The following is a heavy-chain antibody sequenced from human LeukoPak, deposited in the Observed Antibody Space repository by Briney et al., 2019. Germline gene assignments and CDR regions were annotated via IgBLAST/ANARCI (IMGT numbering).Heavy chain of an antibody. J-gene: IGHJ4*02. CDR2: IYYSGST. D-gene: IGHD3-10*01. Sequence: PSETLSLTCTVSGGSTSSYYWSWIRQPPGKGLEWIGYIYYSGSTNYNPSLKSRVTISVDTSKNQFSLKLSSVTAADTAVYYCASSDLWFGELLSYWGQGTLVTVSS. CDR1: GGSTSSYY. V-gene: IGHV4-59*08. CDR3: ASSDLWFGELLSY.